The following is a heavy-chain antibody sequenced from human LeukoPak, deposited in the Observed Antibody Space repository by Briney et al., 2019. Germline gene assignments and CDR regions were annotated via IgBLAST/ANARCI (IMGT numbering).Heavy chain of an antibody. CDR1: AFTFSDYS. CDR2: ISTSSSYT. D-gene: IGHD3-10*01. V-gene: IGHV3-11*05. CDR3: ARDRYYASGSYNWFDP. J-gene: IGHJ5*02. Sequence: PGGSLRLSCAAAAFTFSDYSMSWIRQAPGKGLECVSYISTSSSYTNYADSVKGRFTISRDNAKNSLYLQMNSLRAEDTAVYYCARDRYYASGSYNWFDPWGQGTLVTVSS.